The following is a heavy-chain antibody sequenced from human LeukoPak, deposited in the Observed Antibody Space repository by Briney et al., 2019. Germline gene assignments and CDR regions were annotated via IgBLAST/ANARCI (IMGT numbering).Heavy chain of an antibody. V-gene: IGHV4-39*07. Sequence: PSETLSLTCTVSGGSISSSSYYWGWIRQPPGKGLEWIGSIYYSGSTYYNPSLKSRVTISVDTSKNQFSLKLSSVTAADTAVYYCARGPGYNWNYVPGAGAFDIWGQGTMVTVSS. CDR2: IYYSGST. CDR3: ARGPGYNWNYVPGAGAFDI. CDR1: GGSISSSSYY. J-gene: IGHJ3*02. D-gene: IGHD1-7*01.